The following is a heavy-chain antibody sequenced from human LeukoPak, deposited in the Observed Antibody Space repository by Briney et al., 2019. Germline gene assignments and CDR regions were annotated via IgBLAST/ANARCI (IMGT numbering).Heavy chain of an antibody. Sequence: GASVKVSCKASGYTFSVSYIHWVRQAPGQGLEWMGWINPNNGVTNYAQKFQGRVTMTSDTSISTAYMELRSLRSDDTAVYYCARIYSGYDLWGQGTLDTVSS. D-gene: IGHD5-12*01. CDR3: ARIYSGYDL. J-gene: IGHJ5*02. V-gene: IGHV1-2*02. CDR1: GYTFSVSY. CDR2: INPNNGVT.